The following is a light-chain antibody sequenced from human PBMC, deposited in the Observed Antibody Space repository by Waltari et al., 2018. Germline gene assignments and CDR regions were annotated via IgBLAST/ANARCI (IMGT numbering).Light chain of an antibody. Sequence: QSVLTQPPSTSGTPRQRVTISCSGNNYNIGRNTVNWYQQFPGAAPTLLVYNNFQRPSGVPDRFSGSKSGTSASLAILGVRPEDEADYYCATWDDSLNGPVFGGGTKLTVL. CDR1: NYNIGRNT. V-gene: IGLV1-44*01. CDR3: ATWDDSLNGPV. CDR2: NNF. J-gene: IGLJ2*01.